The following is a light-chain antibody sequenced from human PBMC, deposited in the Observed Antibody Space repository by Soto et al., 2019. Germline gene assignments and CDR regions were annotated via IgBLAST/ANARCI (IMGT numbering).Light chain of an antibody. Sequence: VLTQPPSVSGAPGQRVTISCTGSSSNIGAGYDIHWYQQLPGTAPKLLIYGNSNRPSGVPDRFSGSKSATSASLAITGLQAEDEADYYCQSYDSRLSGWVFGGGTKLTVL. CDR3: QSYDSRLSGWV. J-gene: IGLJ3*02. V-gene: IGLV1-40*01. CDR2: GNS. CDR1: SSNIGAGYD.